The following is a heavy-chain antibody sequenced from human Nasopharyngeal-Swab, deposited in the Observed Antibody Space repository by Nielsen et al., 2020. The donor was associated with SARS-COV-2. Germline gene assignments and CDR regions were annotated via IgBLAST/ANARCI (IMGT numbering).Heavy chain of an antibody. CDR2: ISSSSSYI. Sequence: GASLKISCAASGFTFSSYSMNWVRQAPGKGLEWVSSISSSSSYIYYADSVKGRFTISRDNAKNSLYLQMNSLRAEDTAVCYCARWDYSNYDLDYWGQGTLVTVSS. CDR3: ARWDYSNYDLDY. J-gene: IGHJ4*02. V-gene: IGHV3-21*01. D-gene: IGHD4-11*01. CDR1: GFTFSSYS.